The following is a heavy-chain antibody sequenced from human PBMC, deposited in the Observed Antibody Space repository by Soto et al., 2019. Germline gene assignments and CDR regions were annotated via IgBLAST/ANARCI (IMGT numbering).Heavy chain of an antibody. D-gene: IGHD2-2*01. V-gene: IGHV5-51*01. J-gene: IGHJ4*02. CDR2: IYPGDSDT. CDR3: AKHEGYCSSTTCSNFDY. Sequence: GESLKISCKASGFTFTSYWIAWVRQMLGKGLEWMGIIYPGDSDTSYSPSFQGQVTISADKSINTAYLQWSSLKASDTAMYYCAKHEGYCSSTTCSNFDYWGQGTLVTVSS. CDR1: GFTFTSYW.